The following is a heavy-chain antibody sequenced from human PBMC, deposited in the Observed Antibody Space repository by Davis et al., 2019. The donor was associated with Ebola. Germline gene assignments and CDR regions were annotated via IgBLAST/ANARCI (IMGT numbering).Heavy chain of an antibody. D-gene: IGHD3-3*01. CDR3: ARDHGDYDFWSGYYYYGMDV. J-gene: IGHJ6*02. Sequence: ASVKVSCKASGYTFTGYYMHWVRQAPGQGLEWMGWINPNSGGTNYAQKFQGWVTMTRDTSISTAYMELSRLRSDDTAVYYCARDHGDYDFWSGYYYYGMDVWGQGTTATVSS. V-gene: IGHV1-2*04. CDR1: GYTFTGYY. CDR2: INPNSGGT.